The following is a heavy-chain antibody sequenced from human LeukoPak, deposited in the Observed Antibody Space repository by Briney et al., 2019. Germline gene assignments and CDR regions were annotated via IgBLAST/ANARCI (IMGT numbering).Heavy chain of an antibody. J-gene: IGHJ4*02. CDR2: ISVSSSYI. V-gene: IGHV3-21*01. Sequence: GGSLRLSCAASGFTFSTYTMNWVRQAPGKGLEWVSSISVSSSYIYYAGSVKGRFTISRDNAKNSLYLQMNSLRVEDTAVYFCTRDRKDCSSTGCSADYCGQGTLVTV. D-gene: IGHD2-2*01. CDR1: GFTFSTYT. CDR3: TRDRKDCSSTGCSADY.